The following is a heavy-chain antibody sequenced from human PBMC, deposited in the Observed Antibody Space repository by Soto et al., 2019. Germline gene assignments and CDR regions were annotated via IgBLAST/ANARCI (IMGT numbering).Heavy chain of an antibody. CDR2: IIPIFGTA. J-gene: IGHJ6*02. CDR1: GGTFSSYA. V-gene: IGHV1-69*12. D-gene: IGHD3-10*01. Sequence: QVKLVQSGAEVKNPGSSVKVSCQASGGTFSSYAISWVRQAPGQGLEWMGGIIPIFGTANYAQKFQGTVTITAEESTSTAFMELSSLRSEDTAVYYCARSHTGVRFYYGMYVLGQGTTVTVYS. CDR3: ARSHTGVRFYYGMYV.